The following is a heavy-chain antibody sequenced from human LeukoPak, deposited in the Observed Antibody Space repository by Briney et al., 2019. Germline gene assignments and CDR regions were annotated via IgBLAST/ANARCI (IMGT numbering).Heavy chain of an antibody. J-gene: IGHJ4*02. V-gene: IGHV1-69*06. CDR3: ARDKYNLGDY. CDR1: GGTFSNYA. CDR2: IIPIFGTA. Sequence: SVKVSCKASGGTFSNYAISWVRQAPGQGLEWMGGIIPIFGTANYAQKFRGRVTITADKSTRTAYMELSSLRSEDTAVYYCARDKYNLGDYWGQGTLVTVSS. D-gene: IGHD5-24*01.